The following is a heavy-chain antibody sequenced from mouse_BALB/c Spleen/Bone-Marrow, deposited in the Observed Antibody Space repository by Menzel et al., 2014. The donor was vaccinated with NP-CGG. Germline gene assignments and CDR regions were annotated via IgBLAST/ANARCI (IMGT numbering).Heavy chain of an antibody. CDR2: ITDSSST. J-gene: IGHJ4*01. D-gene: IGHD2-3*01. CDR1: GYSITSDYT. CDR3: ARKGYNGYPYYAMDY. Sequence: EVKLEESGPGLVKPSQSLSLSCTVTGYSITSDYTWSWIRQFPGNTLEWMGYITDSSSTSYNPSLISRISITRDTSKNQFFLQLNSVTTEDTATYYCARKGYNGYPYYAMDYWGQGTSVTVSS. V-gene: IGHV3-2*02.